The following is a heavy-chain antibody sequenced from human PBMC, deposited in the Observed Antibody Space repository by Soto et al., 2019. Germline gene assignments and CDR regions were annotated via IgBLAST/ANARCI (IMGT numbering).Heavy chain of an antibody. J-gene: IGHJ5*02. CDR2: ISYDGSNK. Sequence: QVQLVESGGGVVQPGRSLRLSCAASGFTFSSYAMHWVRQAPGKGLEWVAVISYDGSNKYYADSVKGRFTISRDNSKNTLYLQMNSLRAEDRAVYYCASSPATMVRGVTMNWFDPWGQGTLVTVSS. V-gene: IGHV3-30-3*01. CDR3: ASSPATMVRGVTMNWFDP. CDR1: GFTFSSYA. D-gene: IGHD3-10*01.